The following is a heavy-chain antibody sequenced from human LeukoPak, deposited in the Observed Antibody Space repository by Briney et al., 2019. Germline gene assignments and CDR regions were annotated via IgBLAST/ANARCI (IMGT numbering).Heavy chain of an antibody. CDR3: ARGLGVVTATLDH. J-gene: IGHJ4*02. Sequence: SETLSLTCTVSGGTISRYYWSWIRQSPGGGLEWIGYIYSSGSTNSNPSLKSRVSISVDMSKNEFSLKLNSVTAADTAVYYCARGLGVVTATLDHWGQGTLVTVSS. CDR2: IYSSGST. D-gene: IGHD2-21*02. V-gene: IGHV4-59*12. CDR1: GGTISRYY.